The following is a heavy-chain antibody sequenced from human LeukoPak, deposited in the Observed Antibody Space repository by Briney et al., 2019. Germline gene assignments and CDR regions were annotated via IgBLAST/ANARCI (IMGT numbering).Heavy chain of an antibody. CDR1: GFTVSSNY. CDR3: AISSSGDNGYYYGMDV. J-gene: IGHJ6*02. Sequence: GGSLRLSCAASGFTVSSNYMSWVRQAPGKGLERVSLIYSDGSTYYADSVKGRFSISRHNSKNTLYLQMNSLRAEDTAVYYCAISSSGDNGYYYGMDVWGQGTTVTVSS. V-gene: IGHV3-53*04. D-gene: IGHD3-3*01. CDR2: IYSDGST.